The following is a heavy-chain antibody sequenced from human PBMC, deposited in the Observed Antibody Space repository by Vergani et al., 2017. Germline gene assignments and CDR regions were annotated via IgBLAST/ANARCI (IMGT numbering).Heavy chain of an antibody. CDR3: ARDGRYCSSTSCYTGFYYYYYMDV. CDR1: GFTFSSSA. Sequence: QVQLVESGGGVVQPGRSLRLSCAASGFTFSSSAMHWVRQAPGKGLEWVAVISYDGSNKYYADSVKGRFTISRDNSKNTLYLQMNSLRAEDTAVYYCARDGRYCSSTSCYTGFYYYYYMDVWGKGTTVTVSS. J-gene: IGHJ6*03. CDR2: ISYDGSNK. D-gene: IGHD2-2*02. V-gene: IGHV3-30-3*01.